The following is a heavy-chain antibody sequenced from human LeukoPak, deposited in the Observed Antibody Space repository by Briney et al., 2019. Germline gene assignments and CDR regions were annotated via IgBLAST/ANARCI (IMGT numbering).Heavy chain of an antibody. Sequence: GESLKISCKGSGYSFTSYWIGWVRQMPGKGLEWMGIIYPGDSDTRYSPSFQGQVTISADKSISTAYLQWSSLKASDTAMYYCARQAVQQQPINYYYMDVWGKGTTVTVSS. CDR3: ARQAVQQQPINYYYMDV. CDR2: IYPGDSDT. D-gene: IGHD6-13*01. V-gene: IGHV5-51*01. CDR1: GYSFTSYW. J-gene: IGHJ6*03.